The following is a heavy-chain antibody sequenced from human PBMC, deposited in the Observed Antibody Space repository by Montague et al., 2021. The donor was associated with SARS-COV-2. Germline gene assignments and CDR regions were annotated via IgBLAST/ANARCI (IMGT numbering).Heavy chain of an antibody. D-gene: IGHD2-21*01. CDR1: GGTISSYY. CDR2: IYYSGST. Sequence: SETLSLTCTVSGGTISSYYWSWIRQPPGKGLEWIGYIYYSGSTNYNPSLKSRVTISVDTSKNQFSLKLSSVTAADTAVYYCARGGDMNWFDPWGQGTLVTVSS. J-gene: IGHJ5*02. V-gene: IGHV4-59*01. CDR3: ARGGDMNWFDP.